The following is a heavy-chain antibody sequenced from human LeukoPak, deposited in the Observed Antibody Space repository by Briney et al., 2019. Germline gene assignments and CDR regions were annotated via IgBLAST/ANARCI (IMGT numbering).Heavy chain of an antibody. Sequence: GGSLRLSCAASGFTFSSYAMSWVRQAPGKGLEWVSAISGSGGSTYYADSVKGRFTISRDNSKNTLYLQMNSLRGEDTAVYYCAKVISSWSGSTLLIRLFDYWGQGALVTVSS. CDR1: GFTFSSYA. CDR3: AKVISSWSGSTLLIRLFDY. V-gene: IGHV3-23*01. J-gene: IGHJ4*02. CDR2: ISGSGGST. D-gene: IGHD6-13*01.